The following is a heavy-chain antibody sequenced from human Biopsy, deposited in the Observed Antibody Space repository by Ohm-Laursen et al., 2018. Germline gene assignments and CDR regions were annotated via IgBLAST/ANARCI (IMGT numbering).Heavy chain of an antibody. D-gene: IGHD2-15*01. CDR1: GKTFSDYQ. CDR2: ISNSGNT. Sequence: SETLSLTWAVFGKTFSDYQWSWIRQPPGKGLEWIGFISNSGNTNYNPSLKSRVTISVDTSKNQISLKLGSVTVADTAVFYCARRGSGGRSFDYWGQGSLVTVSS. J-gene: IGHJ4*02. CDR3: ARRGSGGRSFDY. V-gene: IGHV4-59*08.